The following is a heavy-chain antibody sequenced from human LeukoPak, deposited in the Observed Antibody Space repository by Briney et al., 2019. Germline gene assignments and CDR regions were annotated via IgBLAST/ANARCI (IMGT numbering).Heavy chain of an antibody. CDR1: GFTFSSYG. D-gene: IGHD3-10*01. CDR3: AKDRTRRGADYCFDY. J-gene: IGHJ4*02. V-gene: IGHV3-30*18. Sequence: GRSLRLSCAASGFTFSSYGIHWVRQAPGNGLEWVAVISTDGNDKYYADSVKGRFTISRDNSKSTLYLQMNSLRAEDTAVYYCAKDRTRRGADYCFDYWGQGTLVTVSS. CDR2: ISTDGNDK.